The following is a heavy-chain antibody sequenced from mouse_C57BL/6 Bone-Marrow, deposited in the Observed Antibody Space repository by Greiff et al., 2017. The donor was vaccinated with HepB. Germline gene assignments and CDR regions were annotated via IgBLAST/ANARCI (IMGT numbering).Heavy chain of an antibody. CDR3: ARHGHFDY. V-gene: IGHV5-12*01. CDR1: GFTFSDYY. Sequence: EVHLVESGGGLVQPGGSLKLSCAASGFTFSDYYMYWVRQTPEKRLEWVAYISNGGGSTYYPDTVKGRFTISRDNAKNTLYLQMSRLKSEDTAMYYCARHGHFDYWGQGTTLTVSS. CDR2: ISNGGGST. J-gene: IGHJ2*01.